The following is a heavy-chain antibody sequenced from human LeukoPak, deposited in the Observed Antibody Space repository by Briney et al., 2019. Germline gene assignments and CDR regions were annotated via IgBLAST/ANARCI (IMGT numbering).Heavy chain of an antibody. V-gene: IGHV4-59*01. J-gene: IGHJ3*02. CDR3: ARAHYYDSSGYFRAFDI. CDR1: GGSISSYY. D-gene: IGHD3-22*01. Sequence: SETLSLTCTVSGGSISSYYWSWIRQPPGKGLEWIGYIYYSGSTNYNPSLKSRVTISVDTSKNQFSLNLRSVTAADTAVYYCARAHYYDSSGYFRAFDIWGQGTMVTVSS. CDR2: IYYSGST.